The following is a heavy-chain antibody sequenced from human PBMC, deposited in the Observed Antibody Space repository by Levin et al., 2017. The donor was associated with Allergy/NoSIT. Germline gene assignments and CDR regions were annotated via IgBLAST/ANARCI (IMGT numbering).Heavy chain of an antibody. D-gene: IGHD2-21*02. CDR1: GFTFSSYA. V-gene: IGHV3-30-3*01. CDR2: ISYDGSNK. Sequence: GESLKISCAASGFTFSSYAMHWVRQAPGKGLEWVAVISYDGSNKYYADSVKGRFTISRDNSKNTLYLQMNSLRAEDTAVYYCARWGELCSGGDCDSGFFDYWGQGTLVTVSS. J-gene: IGHJ4*02. CDR3: ARWGELCSGGDCDSGFFDY.